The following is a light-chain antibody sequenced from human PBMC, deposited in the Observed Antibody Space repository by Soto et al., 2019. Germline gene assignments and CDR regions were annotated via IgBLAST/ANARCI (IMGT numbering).Light chain of an antibody. CDR1: SSDVGNSNG. Sequence: QSALTQPPSVSGSPGQSVAISCTGTSSDVGNSNGVSWYHQPPGTAPKLMIYDVNNRPSGVPDRFSGSKSGNTASLTISGLQAEDEGDYYCSSYTSRSTYVFGTGTKVTVL. CDR3: SSYTSRSTYV. CDR2: DVN. J-gene: IGLJ1*01. V-gene: IGLV2-18*02.